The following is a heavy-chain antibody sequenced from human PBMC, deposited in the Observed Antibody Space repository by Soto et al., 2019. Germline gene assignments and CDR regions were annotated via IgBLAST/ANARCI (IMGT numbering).Heavy chain of an antibody. V-gene: IGHV4-30-4*01. CDR2: IHYSGIA. CDR1: GVSISRGDYY. Sequence: SETLSLTCTVSGVSISRGDYYGIGIPQPPGKVLDWIGYIHYSGIAYYNPSLKSRVTISVDTSKNQFSLKLSSVTAADTAVYYCARGSVDIVAKIPNCFDYWGQGTLVTVS. D-gene: IGHD5-12*01. CDR3: ARGSVDIVAKIPNCFDY. J-gene: IGHJ4*02.